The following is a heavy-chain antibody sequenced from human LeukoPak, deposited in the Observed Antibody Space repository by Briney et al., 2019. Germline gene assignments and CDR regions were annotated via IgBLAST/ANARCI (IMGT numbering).Heavy chain of an antibody. CDR1: GYTFTSDA. J-gene: IGHJ4*02. CDR2: INGGNGNT. D-gene: IGHD1-26*01. CDR3: ARVGTRKGVGDY. V-gene: IGHV1-3*01. Sequence: APVKVSCKASGYTFTSDAMHWVRQAPGQRLEWMGWINGGNGNTKYSQKFQGRVTITRDTSASTVYMELSSLRSEDTAVYYCARVGTRKGVGDYWGQGTQVTVSS.